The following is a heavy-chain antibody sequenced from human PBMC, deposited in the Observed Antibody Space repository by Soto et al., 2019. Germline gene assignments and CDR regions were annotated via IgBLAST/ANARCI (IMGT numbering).Heavy chain of an antibody. Sequence: QVQLQQWGAGLLKPSGTLSLTCAVSGGSFGGYYWTWIRQSPGKGPEWIGNINYGGSTNYTPSLKSRVTISIDTSRNQFSLKLTSLTAADTAVYYCARELIAARPRHWFDPGGQGTRVTFSS. CDR3: ARELIAARPRHWFDP. J-gene: IGHJ5*02. D-gene: IGHD6-6*01. V-gene: IGHV4-34*01. CDR2: INYGGST. CDR1: GGSFGGYY.